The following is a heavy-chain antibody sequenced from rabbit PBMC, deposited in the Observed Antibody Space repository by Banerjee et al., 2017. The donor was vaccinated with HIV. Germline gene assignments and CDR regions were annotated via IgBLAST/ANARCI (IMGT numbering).Heavy chain of an antibody. CDR1: GIDFSRYG. J-gene: IGHJ4*01. Sequence: QEQLVESGGGLVQPGGSLTLSCKASGIDFSRYGISWVRQAPGKGLEWIAYIYPDYGSTDYASWVNGRFTISLDNAQNTVFLQMTSLTAADTATYFCAREVLSYTVGYVGYGYYFNLWGQGTLVTVS. V-gene: IGHV1S47*01. CDR2: IYPDYGST. D-gene: IGHD7-1*01. CDR3: AREVLSYTVGYVGYGYYFNL.